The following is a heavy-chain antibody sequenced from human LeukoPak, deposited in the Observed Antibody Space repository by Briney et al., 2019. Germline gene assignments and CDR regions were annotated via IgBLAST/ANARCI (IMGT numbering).Heavy chain of an antibody. D-gene: IGHD3-3*01. J-gene: IGHJ4*02. CDR1: GGTFSSYA. CDR2: ISAYNGNT. Sequence: ASVKVSCKASGGTFSSYAISWVRQAPGQGLEWMGWISAYNGNTNYAQKLQGRVTMTTDTSTSTAYMELRSLRSDDTAVYYCARGHDFWSGYSYFDYWGQGTLVTVSS. CDR3: ARGHDFWSGYSYFDY. V-gene: IGHV1-18*01.